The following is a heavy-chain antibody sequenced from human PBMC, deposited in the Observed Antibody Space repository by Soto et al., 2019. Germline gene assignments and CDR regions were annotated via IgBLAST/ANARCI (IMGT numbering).Heavy chain of an antibody. Sequence: QVQLVQSGAEVKKPGASVKVSCKASGYTFTSYGISWVRQAPGQGLEWMGWISAYNGNTNYAQKLQGRVTMTTDTATSTAYRELRSLRSDDTAVYYCARVILWFGELLTSGWFDPWGQGTLVTVSS. D-gene: IGHD3-10*01. CDR3: ARVILWFGELLTSGWFDP. J-gene: IGHJ5*02. CDR1: GYTFTSYG. CDR2: ISAYNGNT. V-gene: IGHV1-18*01.